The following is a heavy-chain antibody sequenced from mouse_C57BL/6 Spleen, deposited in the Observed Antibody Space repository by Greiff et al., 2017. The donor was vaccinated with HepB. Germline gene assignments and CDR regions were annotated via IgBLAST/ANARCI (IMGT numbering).Heavy chain of an antibody. CDR2: IGPGSGST. D-gene: IGHD1-1*01. Sequence: QVQLQQSGAELVKPGASVKISCKASGYTFTDYYINWVKQRPGQGLEWIGKIGPGSGSTYYNEKFKGKATLTADKSSSTAYMQLSSLTSEDSAVYICARGGGYYYGSSPWFAYWGEGTLVTVSA. CDR1: GYTFTDYY. V-gene: IGHV1-77*01. J-gene: IGHJ3*01. CDR3: ARGGGYYYGSSPWFAY.